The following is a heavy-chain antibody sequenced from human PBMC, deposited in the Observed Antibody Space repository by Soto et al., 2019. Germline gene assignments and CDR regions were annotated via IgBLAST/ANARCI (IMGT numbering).Heavy chain of an antibody. J-gene: IGHJ4*02. CDR1: GYTFTSYG. V-gene: IGHV1-18*01. CDR3: TRGGQLFAGSYFDY. Sequence: QVQLVQSGAEVKKPGASVKVSCKASGYTFTSYGISWVRQAPGQGREWMGWISNYNGDTNYAQKLQGRVTMTTDTPTSRAYMELRSLKSDDTAVYYCTRGGQLFAGSYFDYWGQGTLVTVSS. CDR2: ISNYNGDT. D-gene: IGHD3-10*02.